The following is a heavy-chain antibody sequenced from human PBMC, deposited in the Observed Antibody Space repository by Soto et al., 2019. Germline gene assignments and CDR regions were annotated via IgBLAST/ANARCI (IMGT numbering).Heavy chain of an antibody. CDR2: IHPAGQPI. V-gene: IGHV3-48*03. Sequence: EVQLVESGGGLVQPGGSLRLSCVASGFTFSSSEMYWVRQAPGKGLEWVSYIHPAGQPIFYADSVKGRFTISRDNDKNSLYLQMNSLRAGDTAVYYCARRGSSWGQGTMVTVSS. D-gene: IGHD2-2*01. CDR1: GFTFSSSE. J-gene: IGHJ3*01. CDR3: ARRGSS.